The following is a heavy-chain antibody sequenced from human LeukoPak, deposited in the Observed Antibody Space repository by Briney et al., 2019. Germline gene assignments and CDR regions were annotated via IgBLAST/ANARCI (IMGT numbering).Heavy chain of an antibody. CDR2: IGANSAI. Sequence: PGGSLRLSCAASGFTFRTYSMNWVRQAPGKGLEWVSYIGANSAIFHADSVKGRFTISRDNAKNSLSLQMNSLRDDDTAVYYCAREGYYGAFDIWGQGTMVTVSS. CDR1: GFTFRTYS. J-gene: IGHJ3*02. V-gene: IGHV3-48*02. CDR3: AREGYYGAFDI. D-gene: IGHD3-10*01.